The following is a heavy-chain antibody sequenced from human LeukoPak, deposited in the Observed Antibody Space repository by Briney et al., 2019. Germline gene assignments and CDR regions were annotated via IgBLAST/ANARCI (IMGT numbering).Heavy chain of an antibody. Sequence: GGPLRLSCSASGFTFSSYWMHWVRQAPGKGLVWVARINSDGSSTSYADSVKRRFTISRDNAKNTLYLQMNSLRAEDTAVYYCASWNYYYSGMDVWGQGTTVTVSS. CDR3: ASWNYYYSGMDV. V-gene: IGHV3-74*01. J-gene: IGHJ6*02. D-gene: IGHD1-1*01. CDR2: INSDGSST. CDR1: GFTFSSYW.